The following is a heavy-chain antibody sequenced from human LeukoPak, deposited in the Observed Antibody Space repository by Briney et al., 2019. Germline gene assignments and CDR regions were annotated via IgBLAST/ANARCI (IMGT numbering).Heavy chain of an antibody. D-gene: IGHD1/OR15-1a*01. Sequence: GGSLRLSCAASGFTFNSYAMSWVRQAPGKGLEWVSAISGSGGSTYYADSVEGRFTISRDNSKNTLYLQMNSLRAEDTAVYYCAKGTTAIGSPWVDYWGQGTLVTVSS. CDR1: GFTFNSYA. V-gene: IGHV3-23*01. CDR3: AKGTTAIGSPWVDY. J-gene: IGHJ4*02. CDR2: ISGSGGST.